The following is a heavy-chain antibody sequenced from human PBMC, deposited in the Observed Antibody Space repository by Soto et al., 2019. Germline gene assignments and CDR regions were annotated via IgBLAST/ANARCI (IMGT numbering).Heavy chain of an antibody. Sequence: PSETLSLTCTVSGGSISRGDYYWSWIRQPPGKGLEWIGYIYYSGSTYYNPSLKSRVTISVDTSKNQFSLKLSSVTAADTAVYYCASKSFGYTFYDYGGQGTLV. V-gene: IGHV4-30-4*01. CDR3: ASKSFGYTFYDY. D-gene: IGHD1-1*01. J-gene: IGHJ4*02. CDR2: IYYSGST. CDR1: GGSISRGDYY.